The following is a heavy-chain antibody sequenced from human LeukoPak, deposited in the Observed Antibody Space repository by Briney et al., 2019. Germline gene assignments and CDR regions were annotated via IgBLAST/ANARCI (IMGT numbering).Heavy chain of an antibody. J-gene: IGHJ4*01. Sequence: GGSLRLSCAVSGITFSSFWMSWVRQAPGKGLEWVANIKQDGSEKYYVDSVKGRFTISRDSSNNTLFLQMSNLRADDSGLYYCATDVRSSPLGFWGHGTLVTVSS. CDR1: GITFSSFW. CDR2: IKQDGSEK. V-gene: IGHV3-7*01. D-gene: IGHD6-13*01. CDR3: ATDVRSSPLGF.